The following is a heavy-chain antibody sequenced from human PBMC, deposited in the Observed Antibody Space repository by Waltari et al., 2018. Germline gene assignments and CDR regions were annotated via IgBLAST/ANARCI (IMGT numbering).Heavy chain of an antibody. CDR3: ARELVHTAMNVGDAFDI. J-gene: IGHJ3*02. V-gene: IGHV3-74*01. D-gene: IGHD5-18*01. CDR1: GFTFSRYW. CDR2: INTDGSST. Sequence: EVQLVESGGGLVQPGGSLRLSCAASGFTFSRYWMHWVRQAPGKGLVWVSRINTDGSSTSYADSVKGRFTISRDNAKNTLYLQMNSLRAEDTAVYYCARELVHTAMNVGDAFDIWGQGTMVTVSS.